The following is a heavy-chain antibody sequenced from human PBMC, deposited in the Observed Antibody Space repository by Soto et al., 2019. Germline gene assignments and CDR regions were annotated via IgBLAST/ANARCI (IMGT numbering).Heavy chain of an antibody. V-gene: IGHV4-59*01. D-gene: IGHD1-1*01. Sequence: VAEGKSIDYGGSWIRKKQGKGLEWIGYIHYSGSSNYNPSLKSRVTMSVDSSKNQFSLELSSLTAADTAVYYCARVNQLAPKRNAFDIWGQGTKVTVSS. J-gene: IGHJ3*02. CDR1: EGKSIDYG. CDR2: IHYSGSS. CDR3: ARVNQLAPKRNAFDI.